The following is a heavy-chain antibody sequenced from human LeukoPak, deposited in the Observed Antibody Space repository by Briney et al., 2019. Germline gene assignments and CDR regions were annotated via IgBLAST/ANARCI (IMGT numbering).Heavy chain of an antibody. CDR2: IRYEGSNK. D-gene: IGHD3-3*01. CDR3: AKEEYYDFWSGYLVY. CDR1: GFTFSSYG. Sequence: GGSLRLSCSASGFTFSSYGMHWVRQAPGKGLEGVAVIRYEGSNKYYADSVKGRFTISRDNSKNTLYLQMNSLRAEDTAVYYCAKEEYYDFWSGYLVYWGQGTLVTVSS. J-gene: IGHJ4*02. V-gene: IGHV3-30*02.